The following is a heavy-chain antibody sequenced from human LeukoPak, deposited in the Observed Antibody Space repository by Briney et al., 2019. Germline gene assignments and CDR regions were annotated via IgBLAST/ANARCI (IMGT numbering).Heavy chain of an antibody. J-gene: IGHJ4*02. CDR2: INSDGSST. CDR3: ARVAPGIGMDY. Sequence: PGGSLRLSCAASGFTFSSYWMHWVRQAPGKGLVWVSRINSDGSSTSYADSVKGRFTISRDNAKNTLYLQMNSLRAEDTAVYYCARVAPGIGMDYWGQGTLVTVSS. D-gene: IGHD6-13*01. V-gene: IGHV3-74*01. CDR1: GFTFSSYW.